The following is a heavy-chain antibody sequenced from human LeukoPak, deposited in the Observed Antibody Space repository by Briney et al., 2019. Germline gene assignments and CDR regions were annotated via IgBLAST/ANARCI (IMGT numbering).Heavy chain of an antibody. CDR2: MYYSGSA. Sequence: SETLSLTCTVSGGSISSYYWTWIRQPPGKGLEWIGYMYYSGSANYNPSLKSRVTISIDTSKNQFSLKLSSVTAADTAVYYCARAVAGIMAFDYWGQGSLVTVSS. D-gene: IGHD6-13*01. V-gene: IGHV4-59*08. CDR1: GGSISSYY. CDR3: ARAVAGIMAFDY. J-gene: IGHJ4*02.